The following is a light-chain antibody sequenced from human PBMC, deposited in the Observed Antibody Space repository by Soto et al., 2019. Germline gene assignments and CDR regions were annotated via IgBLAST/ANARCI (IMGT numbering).Light chain of an antibody. V-gene: IGLV2-8*01. CDR3: SSYAGSNTWV. CDR2: EVS. Sequence: QSALTQPPSASGSPGQSATISCTGTSSDVGGYNYVSWYQQHPGKAPKLMIYEVSKRPSGVPDRFSGSKSGNTASLTVSGLQAEDEADYYCSSYAGSNTWVFGGGTKLTVL. J-gene: IGLJ3*02. CDR1: SSDVGGYNY.